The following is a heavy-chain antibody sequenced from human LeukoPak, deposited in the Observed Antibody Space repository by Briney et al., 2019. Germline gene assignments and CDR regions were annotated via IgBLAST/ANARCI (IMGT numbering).Heavy chain of an antibody. J-gene: IGHJ4*02. Sequence: SETLSLTCTVSGGSISSSSCYWGWIRQPPGKGLEWIGRIYYSGSTYYKPSLKSRVTISVDTSKNQFSLKLNSVTAADTAVYYCARLRGARIAVAGTAFDYWGQGTLVTVSS. V-gene: IGHV4-39*01. CDR1: GGSISSSSCY. CDR3: ARLRGARIAVAGTAFDY. CDR2: IYYSGST. D-gene: IGHD6-19*01.